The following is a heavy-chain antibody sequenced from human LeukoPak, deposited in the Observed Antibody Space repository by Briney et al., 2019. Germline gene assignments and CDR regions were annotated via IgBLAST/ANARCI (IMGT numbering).Heavy chain of an antibody. CDR1: GFTFSSYA. CDR3: AKDIVSHGSGSLIDY. Sequence: GGSLRLSCAASGFTFSSYAMSWVRQAPGKGLEWVAVISYDGSNKYYADSVKGRFTISRDNSKNTLHLQMNSLRAEDTAVYYCAKDIVSHGSGSLIDYWGQGTLVTVSS. D-gene: IGHD3-10*01. J-gene: IGHJ4*02. CDR2: ISYDGSNK. V-gene: IGHV3-30*18.